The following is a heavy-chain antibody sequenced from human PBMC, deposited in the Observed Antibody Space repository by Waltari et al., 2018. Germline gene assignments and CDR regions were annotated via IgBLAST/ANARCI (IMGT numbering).Heavy chain of an antibody. CDR2: IYYSGST. D-gene: IGHD2-15*01. J-gene: IGHJ4*02. CDR1: GGSISSYY. CDR3: ARAACSGGSCYYLDY. Sequence: QVQLQESGPGLVKPSETLSLTCTVSGGSISSYYWIWIRQPPGKGLEWIGYIYYSGSTNYNPSLKSRVTISVDTSKNQFSLKLSSVTAADTAVYYCARAACSGGSCYYLDYWGQGTLVTVSS. V-gene: IGHV4-59*01.